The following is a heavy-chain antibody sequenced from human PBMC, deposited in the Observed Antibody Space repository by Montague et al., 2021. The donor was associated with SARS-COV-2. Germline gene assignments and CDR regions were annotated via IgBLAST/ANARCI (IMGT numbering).Heavy chain of an antibody. CDR3: ANKGAYDVPIDY. D-gene: IGHD3-3*01. Sequence: SETLSLTCTVSGGSVSSGSFHWSWIRQSPGKGLEYIGYISSSGSANYNPSFKSRVAISLDTSENQLSLRLSYVTAADTAVYYCANKGAYDVPIDYWGLGTLVTVSS. CDR2: ISSSGSA. CDR1: GGSVSSGSFH. V-gene: IGHV4-61*01. J-gene: IGHJ4*02.